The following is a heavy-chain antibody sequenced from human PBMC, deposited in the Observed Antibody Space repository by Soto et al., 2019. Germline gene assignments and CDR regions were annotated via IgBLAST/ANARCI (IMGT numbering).Heavy chain of an antibody. V-gene: IGHV4-4*07. CDR2: ISTSGTT. CDR3: AREAGPDRWFDP. CDR1: GASISSYF. J-gene: IGHJ5*02. D-gene: IGHD6-19*01. Sequence: PSETLSLTCTVSGASISSYFWTWIRQPAGKGLDWIGRISTSGTTNYNPSLKSRVTMSVDTSKNHFSLNLSSVTAADTAVYYCAREAGPDRWFDPWGQXTLVTASS.